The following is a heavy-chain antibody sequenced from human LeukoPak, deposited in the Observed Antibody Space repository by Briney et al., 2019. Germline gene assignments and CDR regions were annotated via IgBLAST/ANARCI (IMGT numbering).Heavy chain of an antibody. CDR3: ARDLTGTGDY. J-gene: IGHJ4*02. Sequence: GGSLRLSWAASGFTFSAYAMHWVRQAPGKGLEYVSSITSDGGITYYANSVKGRFTISRDNSRNTLYLQMGSLRAEDMAVYYCARDLTGTGDYWGQGTLVTVSS. V-gene: IGHV3-64*01. D-gene: IGHD1-20*01. CDR2: ITSDGGIT. CDR1: GFTFSAYA.